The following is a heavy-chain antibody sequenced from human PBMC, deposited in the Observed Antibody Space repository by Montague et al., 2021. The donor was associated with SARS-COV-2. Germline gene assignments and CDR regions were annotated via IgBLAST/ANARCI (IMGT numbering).Heavy chain of an antibody. D-gene: IGHD2-15*01. CDR1: GGSISSYY. J-gene: IGHJ5*02. V-gene: IGHV4-59*01. CDR3: ARRSLGYCSGGSCYSAFDA. CDR2: IYYSGST. Sequence: ETLSLTCTVSGGSISSYYWSWIRQPPGKGLEWIGYIYYSGSTTYNPSLKSRVTISVDTSKNQFSLKLSSVTAADTAVYYCARRSLGYCSGGSCYSAFDAWGQGTLVTVSS.